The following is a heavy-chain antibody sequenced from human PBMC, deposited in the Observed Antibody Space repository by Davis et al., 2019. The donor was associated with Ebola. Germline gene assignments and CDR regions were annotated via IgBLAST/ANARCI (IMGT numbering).Heavy chain of an antibody. Sequence: GESLKISCAASGFTFNNYAISWVRQAPGKGLEWVSSISAGGTAPYYADSVKGRFTISRDNSKNSLYLQMNSLRAEDTAVYYCARGSTGGYWGQGTLVTVSS. V-gene: IGHV3-23*01. D-gene: IGHD1-14*01. CDR3: ARGSTGGY. CDR2: ISAGGTAP. J-gene: IGHJ4*02. CDR1: GFTFNNYA.